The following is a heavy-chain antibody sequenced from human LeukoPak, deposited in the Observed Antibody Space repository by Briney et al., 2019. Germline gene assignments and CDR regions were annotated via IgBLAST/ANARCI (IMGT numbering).Heavy chain of an antibody. CDR3: ARARKITNAFDI. D-gene: IGHD3-16*01. J-gene: IGHJ3*02. CDR2: IHQSGSS. V-gene: IGHV4-34*01. Sequence: SETLSLTCAVYGGSFSGYYWSWIRQPPGKGLEWIGEIHQSGSSNYNPSLKSRVTISGDPSNNQFSLKLSSVTAADTAVYYCARARKITNAFDIWGQGTMVTVSS. CDR1: GGSFSGYY.